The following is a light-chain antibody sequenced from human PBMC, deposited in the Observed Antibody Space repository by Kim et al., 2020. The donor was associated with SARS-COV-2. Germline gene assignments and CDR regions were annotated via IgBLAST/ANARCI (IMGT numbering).Light chain of an antibody. J-gene: IGKJ3*01. V-gene: IGKV1-39*01. Sequence: GSGGDRVPITCRTTQSISSHLNWYQQKPGRAPKLLISAASTLQGGVPSRFSGSGSETDFTLTISSLQPEDFATYFCQQSYITPFTFGPGTKVDIK. CDR1: QSISSH. CDR2: AAS. CDR3: QQSYITPFT.